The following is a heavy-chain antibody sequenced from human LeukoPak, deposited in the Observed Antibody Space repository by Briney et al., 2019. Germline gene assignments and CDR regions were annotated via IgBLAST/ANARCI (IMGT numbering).Heavy chain of an antibody. CDR3: TDPDWG. D-gene: IGHD3/OR15-3a*01. CDR2: ITKDRSAK. CDR1: GFIFTNAW. J-gene: IGHJ3*01. V-gene: IGHV3-7*01. Sequence: GGSLRLSCAASGFIFTNAWMTWVRQAPGKGLEWVATITKDRSAKYYVDSVKGRFTISRDDARNSVYLQMNTLRAEDTAVYYCTDPDWGWGQGTMVTVSS.